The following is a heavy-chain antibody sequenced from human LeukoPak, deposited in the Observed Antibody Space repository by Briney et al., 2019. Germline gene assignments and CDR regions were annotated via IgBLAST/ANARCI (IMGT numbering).Heavy chain of an antibody. CDR2: ISSTSNKI. CDR1: GFTFSSYA. D-gene: IGHD3-9*01. V-gene: IGHV3-48*01. J-gene: IGHJ4*02. Sequence: PGGSLRLSCAASGFTFSSYAMSWVRQAPGKGLQWVSYISSTSNKIYYADSVKGRFTVSRDNAKNSLYLQMNSLRVEDTAVYYCARSHQRYFEVLEFWGLGTLVTVSS. CDR3: ARSHQRYFEVLEF.